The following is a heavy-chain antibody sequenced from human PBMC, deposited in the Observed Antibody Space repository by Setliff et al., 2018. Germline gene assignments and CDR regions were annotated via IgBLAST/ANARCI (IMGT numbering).Heavy chain of an antibody. J-gene: IGHJ5*02. CDR2: INHRGST. CDR3: ARGIGGYCSSASCSNESWP. V-gene: IGHV4-34*01. Sequence: SETLSLTCAAYGGTFSDYYWTWIRQPPGKGLEWIGGINHRGSTNYNPSLRSRATISVDTSKNQFSLKLTSVTAADTAVYYCARGIGGYCSSASCSNESWPWGQGTLVTVSS. CDR1: GGTFSDYY. D-gene: IGHD2-2*01.